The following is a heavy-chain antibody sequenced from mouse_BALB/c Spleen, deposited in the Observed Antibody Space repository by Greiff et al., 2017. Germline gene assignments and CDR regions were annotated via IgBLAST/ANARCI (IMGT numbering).Heavy chain of an antibody. D-gene: IGHD1-2*01. CDR3: TSSYYGSYAMDY. V-gene: IGHV6-6*02. CDR2: IRLKSNNYAT. Sequence: EVQLQESGGGLVQPGGSMKLSCVASGFTFSNYWMNWVRQSPEKGLEWVAEIRLKSNNYATHYAESVKGRFTISRDDSKSSVYLQMNNLRAEDTGIYYCTSSYYGSYAMDYWGQGTSVTVSS. J-gene: IGHJ4*01. CDR1: GFTFSNYW.